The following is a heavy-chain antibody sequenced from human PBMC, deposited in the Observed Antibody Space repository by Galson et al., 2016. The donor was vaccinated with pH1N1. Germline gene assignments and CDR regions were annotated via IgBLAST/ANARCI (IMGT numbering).Heavy chain of an antibody. J-gene: IGHJ4*02. CDR2: ISNDGTQT. CDR3: TRDGTDWYNNIDF. CDR1: GFTFSSYW. V-gene: IGHV3-74*01. Sequence: SLRLSCAASGFTFSSYWMHWVRQVPGKGLVWVARISNDGTQTFYADSVKGRFTISRDNSRNTLYLQMNSLTGDDTSIYYCTRDGTDWYNNIDFWGQGTLVTVSS. D-gene: IGHD1/OR15-1a*01.